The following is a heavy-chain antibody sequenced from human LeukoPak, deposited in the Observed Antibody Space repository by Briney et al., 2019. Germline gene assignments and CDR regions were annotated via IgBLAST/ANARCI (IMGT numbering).Heavy chain of an antibody. Sequence: GGSLRLSCAASGFSFSAYWMSWVRQAPGKGLEWVSGISGSGANTYYGDSVKGRFTISRDNSKNTLYLQMNSLRAEDTAVYYCAKHASAPEGDWGQGTLVTVSS. D-gene: IGHD3-10*01. V-gene: IGHV3-23*01. CDR3: AKHASAPEGD. CDR1: GFSFSAYW. CDR2: ISGSGANT. J-gene: IGHJ4*02.